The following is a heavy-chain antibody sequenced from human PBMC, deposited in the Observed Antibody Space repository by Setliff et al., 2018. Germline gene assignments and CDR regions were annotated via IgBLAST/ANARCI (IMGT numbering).Heavy chain of an antibody. CDR3: ARAAKYDSSGYYGFWFDP. V-gene: IGHV4-59*01. Sequence: SLTCSVSGGSISSSYWTWIRQPPGKGLEWIGYIYSSGSSNYNPSLKSRVTISVDTSKNQFSLRLSSVTAADTAVYYCARAAKYDSSGYYGFWFDPWGQGNLVTVS. CDR2: IYSSGSS. D-gene: IGHD3-22*01. J-gene: IGHJ5*02. CDR1: GGSISSSY.